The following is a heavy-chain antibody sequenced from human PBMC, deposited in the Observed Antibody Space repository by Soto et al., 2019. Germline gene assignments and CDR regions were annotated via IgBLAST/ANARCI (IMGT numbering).Heavy chain of an antibody. V-gene: IGHV1-18*01. CDR3: ARDWFGIDY. CDR2: INPYNGNT. D-gene: IGHD3-16*01. CDR1: GYTFTSYG. Sequence: QVQLVQSGAEVKKPGASVKVSCKASGYTFTSYGISWVRQAPGQGLEWMGWINPYNGNTNYARQLQGRVTMTTDTSPHTAYMELRRLRTDDTGVYNCARDWFGIDYWGQGTRVTVPS. J-gene: IGHJ4*02.